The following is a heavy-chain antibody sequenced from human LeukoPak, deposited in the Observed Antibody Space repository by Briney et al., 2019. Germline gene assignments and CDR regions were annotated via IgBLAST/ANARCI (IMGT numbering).Heavy chain of an antibody. CDR3: ARTTRVGYFDY. CDR2: IYSGGST. Sequence: GGSLRLSCAASGFTVSSNYMSWVRKAPGKGLEWVSVIYSGGSTYYADSVKGRFTISRDNSKNTLYLQMNSLRAEDTAVYYCARTTRVGYFDYWGQGTLVTVSS. J-gene: IGHJ4*02. V-gene: IGHV3-53*01. D-gene: IGHD4-17*01. CDR1: GFTVSSNY.